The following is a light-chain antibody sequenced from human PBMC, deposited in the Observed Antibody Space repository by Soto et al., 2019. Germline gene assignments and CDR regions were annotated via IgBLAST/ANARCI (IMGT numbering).Light chain of an antibody. CDR2: DAS. V-gene: IGKV1-13*02. CDR3: QQSYMDPIT. Sequence: IPLTQFPSSLSASVGDRVTIICRGSQAISSALAWYQQKPGSAPKLLIYDASSLESGVPSRFSGSGGGTDFTLSISSVQPEDFATYFCQQSYMDPITFGQGTRLEIK. J-gene: IGKJ5*01. CDR1: QAISSA.